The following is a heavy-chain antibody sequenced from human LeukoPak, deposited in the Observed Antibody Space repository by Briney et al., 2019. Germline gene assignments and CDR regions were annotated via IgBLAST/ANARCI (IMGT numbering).Heavy chain of an antibody. CDR1: GFTFSNYA. J-gene: IGHJ4*02. Sequence: PGGSLRLSCAASGFTFSNYAMSWVRRAPGKGLEWVSGISGGGVSTYYADSVKGRFTISRDNSKNTMYLQMNSLRAEDMAVYYCAKQSRTSGYYTDYWGQGTLVTVSS. V-gene: IGHV3-23*01. CDR2: ISGGGVST. CDR3: AKQSRTSGYYTDY. D-gene: IGHD5-12*01.